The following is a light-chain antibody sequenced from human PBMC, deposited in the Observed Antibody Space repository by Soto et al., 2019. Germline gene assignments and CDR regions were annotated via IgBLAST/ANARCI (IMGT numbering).Light chain of an antibody. J-gene: IGKJ4*01. Sequence: EIVLTQSPGTLSLYPGESATLSCRASQSVTSSYIAWYQQKPGQAPRLLIYRASARATDIPARFSGGGSGTDFTLTISRLEPEDFAVYYCQQFSSYPLTFGGGTKVDIK. CDR3: QQFSSYPLT. CDR1: QSVTSSY. V-gene: IGKV3-20*01. CDR2: RAS.